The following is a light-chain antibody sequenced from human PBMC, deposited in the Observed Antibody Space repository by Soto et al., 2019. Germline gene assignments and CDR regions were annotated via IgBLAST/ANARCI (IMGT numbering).Light chain of an antibody. CDR3: AAWDDSLSGPV. J-gene: IGLJ2*01. CDR2: RSD. Sequence: QSVLTQPPSASGTPGQRVTISCSGSSSNIGSNFVYWYQQLPGTAPKLLIYRSDQRPSGVPDRFSGSKSGTSASLAISGLRSEDEAHDYCAAWDDSLSGPVFGGGTKLTVL. CDR1: SSNIGSNF. V-gene: IGLV1-47*01.